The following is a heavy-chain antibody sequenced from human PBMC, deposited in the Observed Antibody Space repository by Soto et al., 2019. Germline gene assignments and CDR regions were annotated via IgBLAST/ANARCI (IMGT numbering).Heavy chain of an antibody. CDR3: ADPVPAATHYDYYDMDV. V-gene: IGHV3-23*01. CDR2: ISSSGDII. J-gene: IGHJ6*02. D-gene: IGHD2-2*01. CDR1: GFTFRYYT. Sequence: EVQLLESGGGLVQPGGSLRLSCAASGFTFRYYTMSWVRQAPGKGLEWVSAISSSGDIIYYADSVKGRFTISRDNSKNTLYLQMNRLRADDTAVCYCADPVPAATHYDYYDMDVWGQGTTVTVSS.